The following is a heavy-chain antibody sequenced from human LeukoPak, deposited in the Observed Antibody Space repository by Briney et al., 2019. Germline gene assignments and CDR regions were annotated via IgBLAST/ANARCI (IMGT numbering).Heavy chain of an antibody. D-gene: IGHD6-19*01. CDR3: ARPGYSSGWYPDY. V-gene: IGHV3-21*01. Sequence: GGSLRLSCAASEFTFSSYGMHWVRQAPGKGLEWVSSISSSSSYIYYADSVKGRFTISRDNAKNSLYLQMNSLRAEDTAVYYCARPGYSSGWYPDYWGQGTLVTVSS. CDR1: EFTFSSYG. J-gene: IGHJ4*02. CDR2: ISSSSSYI.